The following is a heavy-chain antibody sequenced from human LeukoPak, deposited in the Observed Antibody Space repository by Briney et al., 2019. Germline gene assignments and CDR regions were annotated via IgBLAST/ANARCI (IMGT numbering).Heavy chain of an antibody. CDR2: IYYSGST. Sequence: SETLSLTCTVSGGSISSHYWSWIRQPPGKGLEWIGYIYYSGSTNYTPSLTSRVTISVATSKTQFPLKLSSVTAAETAVYYCASGAGYGEAPVNWFDPWGQGTLVTVSS. CDR3: ASGAGYGEAPVNWFDP. CDR1: GGSISSHY. V-gene: IGHV4-59*11. J-gene: IGHJ5*02. D-gene: IGHD4-17*01.